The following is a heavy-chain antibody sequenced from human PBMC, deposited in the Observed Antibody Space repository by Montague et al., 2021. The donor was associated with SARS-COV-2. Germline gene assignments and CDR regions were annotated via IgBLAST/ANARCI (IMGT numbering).Heavy chain of an antibody. CDR3: ARGKVTAFEILIVFPAAGDLDS. Sequence: SETLSLTCAVYGGSFNNYYWTWVRQPPGKGLEWIGEITHSGNINYNPSLQNRVTISVDKSKNQFSLKLTSVTAADTATYYCARGKVTAFEILIVFPAAGDLDSWGRGTLVTVSS. D-gene: IGHD2-21*01. CDR2: ITHSGNI. CDR1: GGSFNNYY. V-gene: IGHV4-34*01. J-gene: IGHJ5*01.